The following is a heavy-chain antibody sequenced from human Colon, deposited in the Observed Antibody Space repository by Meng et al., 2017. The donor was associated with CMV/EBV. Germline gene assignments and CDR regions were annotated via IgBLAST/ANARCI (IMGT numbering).Heavy chain of an antibody. CDR3: AHKCSAASCLDY. Sequence: SGPPLVNPTRTLTLTCTFSGFSLSPSAVGVGWVRQPPGKAREWLALIYWNDEKHYTPSLNTRLTITKDTSKNQVVLTMSNMDPVDTATYYCAHKCSAASCLDYWGQGTLVTVSS. J-gene: IGHJ4*02. CDR1: GFSLSPSAVG. D-gene: IGHD2-15*01. CDR2: IYWNDEK. V-gene: IGHV2-5*01.